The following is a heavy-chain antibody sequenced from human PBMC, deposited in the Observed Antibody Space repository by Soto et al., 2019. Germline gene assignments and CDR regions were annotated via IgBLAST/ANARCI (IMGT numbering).Heavy chain of an antibody. V-gene: IGHV4-59*08. CDR2: IYYIGST. CDR3: AVSLTGYYYVDY. CDR1: GGSISSYY. Sequence: QVQLQESGPGLVKPSETLSLTCTVSGGSISSYYWSWIRQPPGKGLEWIGYIYYIGSTNYNPSLKSRVTISVDTSKSQFSLKLSSVAAADTAVYYCAVSLTGYYYVDYWGQGTLVTVSS. J-gene: IGHJ4*02. D-gene: IGHD3-9*01.